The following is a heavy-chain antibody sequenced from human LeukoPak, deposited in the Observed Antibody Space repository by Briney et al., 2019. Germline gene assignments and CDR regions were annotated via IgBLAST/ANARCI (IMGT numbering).Heavy chain of an antibody. D-gene: IGHD2-15*01. Sequence: SETLSLTCTVSGGPISSYYWSWIRQPPGKGLEWIGYIYYSGSTNYNPSLKSRVTISVDTSRTQFSLKLSSVTAADTAVYYCARDRGTPFYYYYGMDVWGQGTTVTVSS. CDR1: GGPISSYY. J-gene: IGHJ6*02. CDR3: ARDRGTPFYYYYGMDV. CDR2: IYYSGST. V-gene: IGHV4-59*01.